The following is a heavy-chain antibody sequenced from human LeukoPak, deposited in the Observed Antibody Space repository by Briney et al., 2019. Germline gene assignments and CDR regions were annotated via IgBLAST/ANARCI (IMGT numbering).Heavy chain of an antibody. D-gene: IGHD5-24*01. J-gene: IGHJ4*02. CDR3: ARDGEMATFDY. V-gene: IGHV3-21*04. CDR1: GFTFSNYA. CDR2: ISGVGSNT. Sequence: GGSLRLSCAASGFTFSNYAMTWVRQAPGKGLEWVSVISGVGSNTDYADSVKGRFTISRDNAKNSLYLQMNSLRAEDTAVYYCARDGEMATFDYWGQGTLVTVSS.